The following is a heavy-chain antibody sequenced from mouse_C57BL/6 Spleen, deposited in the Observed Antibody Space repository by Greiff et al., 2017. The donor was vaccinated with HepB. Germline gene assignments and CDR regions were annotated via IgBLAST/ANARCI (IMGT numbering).Heavy chain of an antibody. CDR2: IYIGNGYT. J-gene: IGHJ2*01. CDR3: ARGDNWEGAYFDY. V-gene: IGHV1-58*01. CDR1: GYTFPTSG. D-gene: IGHD4-1*01. Sequence: VQLQQSGAELVRPGSSVKMSCKTSGYTFPTSGINWVNRGPGQGLEGIGYIYIGNGYTEYNEKFKGKATLTSDTSSSTAYMQLSSLTSEDSAIYFCARGDNWEGAYFDYWGQGTTLTVSS.